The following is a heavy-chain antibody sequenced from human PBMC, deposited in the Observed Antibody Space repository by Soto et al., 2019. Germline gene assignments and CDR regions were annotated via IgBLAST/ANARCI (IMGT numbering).Heavy chain of an antibody. CDR2: ISAYNGNT. V-gene: IGHV1-18*01. CDR3: ASYLLIPLWSTPGLGY. D-gene: IGHD2-15*01. CDR1: GYTFTSYV. J-gene: IGHJ4*02. Sequence: QVQLVQSGAEVKKPGASVKVSCKASGYTFTSYVISWVRQAPGQGLDWMGWISAYNGNTNYAQKLQGRVTMTTDTSTSTAYMELRSLRSDATAVYYCASYLLIPLWSTPGLGYWGQGTLVTVSS.